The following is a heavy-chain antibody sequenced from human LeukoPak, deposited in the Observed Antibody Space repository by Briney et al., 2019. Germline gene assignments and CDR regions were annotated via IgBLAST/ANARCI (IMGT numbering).Heavy chain of an antibody. CDR1: GGSISGGTYY. V-gene: IGHV4-61*02. CDR3: ARDGTCNITSCLRGDYYYMDV. J-gene: IGHJ6*03. CDR2: IYTSGST. Sequence: PSETLSLTCTVSGGSISGGTYYWSWIRQPAGKGLEWIGRIYTSGSTNYNPSLKSRVTISVDTSKNQFSLRLSSVTAADTAVYYCARDGTCNITSCLRGDYYYMDVWGKGTTVTVSS. D-gene: IGHD2-2*01.